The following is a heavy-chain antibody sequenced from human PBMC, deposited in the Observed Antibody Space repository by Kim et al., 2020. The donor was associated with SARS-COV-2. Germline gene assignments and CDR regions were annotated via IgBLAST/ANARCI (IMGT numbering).Heavy chain of an antibody. CDR2: IGTAGDT. J-gene: IGHJ4*02. CDR3: ARAQIGSYYFDY. D-gene: IGHD3-10*01. V-gene: IGHV3-13*04. Sequence: GGSLRLSCAASGFTFSSYDMHWVRQATGKGLEWVSAIGTAGDTYYPGSVKGRFTISRENAKNSFYLQMNSLRAGDTAVYYCARAQIGSYYFDYWGQGTLVTVSS. CDR1: GFTFSSYD.